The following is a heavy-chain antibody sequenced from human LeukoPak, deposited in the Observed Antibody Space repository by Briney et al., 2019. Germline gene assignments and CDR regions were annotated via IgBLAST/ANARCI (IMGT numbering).Heavy chain of an antibody. CDR3: ARDRDSGEYSSGLDY. CDR2: ISYDGSNK. CDR1: GFTFSSYW. Sequence: GGSLRLSCAASGFTFSSYWMHWVRQAPGKGLEWVAVISYDGSNKYYADSVKGRFTISRDNSKNTLYLQMNSLRAEDTAVYYCARDRDSGEYSSGLDYWGQGTLVTVSS. J-gene: IGHJ4*02. V-gene: IGHV3-30-3*01. D-gene: IGHD6-19*01.